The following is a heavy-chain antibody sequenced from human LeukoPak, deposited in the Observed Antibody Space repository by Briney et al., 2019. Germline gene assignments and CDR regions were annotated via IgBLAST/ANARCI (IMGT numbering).Heavy chain of an antibody. CDR1: GGSINGYY. V-gene: IGHV4-59*01. CDR3: ARLTREDGVDV. Sequence: SETLSLTCNVSGGSINGYYWTWIRQPPGKGLEGIGYMFYNGNTNYSPSLKSRVTISLDTSKSQISMRLTSVTAADTGVYHCARLTREDGVDVWGQGTTVTVSS. CDR2: MFYNGNT. J-gene: IGHJ6*02.